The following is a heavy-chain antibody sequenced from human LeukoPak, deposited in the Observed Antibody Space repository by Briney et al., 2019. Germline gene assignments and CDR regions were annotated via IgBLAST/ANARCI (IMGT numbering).Heavy chain of an antibody. V-gene: IGHV3-48*03. CDR3: ARAAYHYDSSGFDY. D-gene: IGHD3-22*01. CDR2: ISGSGNTI. CDR1: GFTFSSYE. J-gene: IGHJ4*02. Sequence: PGGSLRLSCAASGFTFSSYEMNWFRQAPGKGLDWVSYISGSGNTIYFADSVKGRFTISRDNAKNSLYLQMNSLRAEDTAVYYCARAAYHYDSSGFDYWGQGTLVTVSS.